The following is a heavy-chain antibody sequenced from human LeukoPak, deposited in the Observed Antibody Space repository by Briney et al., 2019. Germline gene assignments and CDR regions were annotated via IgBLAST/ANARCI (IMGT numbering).Heavy chain of an antibody. D-gene: IGHD7-27*01. V-gene: IGHV3-74*01. Sequence: PRGSLRLSCAASGFTFNTYWMHSGRQAPGKGLVWVSHIKSDGSFTSYADSVKGRFTISRDNAKNTLYLQMNGLRVEDTAMYYCTRDLGVWGQGTTVTVSS. CDR2: IKSDGSFT. J-gene: IGHJ6*02. CDR3: TRDLGV. CDR1: GFTFNTYW.